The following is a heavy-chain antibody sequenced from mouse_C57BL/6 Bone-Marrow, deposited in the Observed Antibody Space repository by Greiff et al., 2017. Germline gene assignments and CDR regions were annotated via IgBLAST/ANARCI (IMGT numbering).Heavy chain of an antibody. CDR3: ARCYDYDVGWYFDV. CDR1: GYSFTGYY. CDR2: INPSTGGT. V-gene: IGHV1-42*01. J-gene: IGHJ1*03. Sequence: EVQLQQSGPELVKPGASVKISCKASGYSFTGYYMNWVKQSPEKSLEWIGEINPSTGGTTYNQKFKANATLTVDKSSSTAYMQLKSLTSEDSAVYYCARCYDYDVGWYFDVWGTGTTVTVSS. D-gene: IGHD2-4*01.